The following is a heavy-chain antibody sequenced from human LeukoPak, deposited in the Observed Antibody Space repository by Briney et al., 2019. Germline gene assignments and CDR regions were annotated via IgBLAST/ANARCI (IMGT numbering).Heavy chain of an antibody. Sequence: GGSLRLSCAASGYTFSTSAMSWVRQAPGKGLEWVSSISTTVGNTYYADSVKGRFTLSRDNSNHTLYLQMNSLTAEDTAVYYCTKRAEFGGFDPWGQGTLVTVSS. J-gene: IGHJ5*02. CDR2: ISTTVGNT. D-gene: IGHD3-10*01. CDR3: TKRAEFGGFDP. V-gene: IGHV3-23*01. CDR1: GYTFSTSA.